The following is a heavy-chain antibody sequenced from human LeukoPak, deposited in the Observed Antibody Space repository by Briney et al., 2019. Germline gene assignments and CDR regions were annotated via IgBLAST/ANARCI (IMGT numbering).Heavy chain of an antibody. V-gene: IGHV3-7*01. D-gene: IGHD3-3*01. Sequence: PGGSLRLSCAASGFTFSSYWMSWVRQAPGKGLEWVANIKQDGSEKYYVDSVKGRFTISRDNAKNSLYLQMNSLRAEDTAVYYCARDRFLEWVTYGMDVWGQGTTVTVSS. CDR2: IKQDGSEK. CDR3: ARDRFLEWVTYGMDV. J-gene: IGHJ6*02. CDR1: GFTFSSYW.